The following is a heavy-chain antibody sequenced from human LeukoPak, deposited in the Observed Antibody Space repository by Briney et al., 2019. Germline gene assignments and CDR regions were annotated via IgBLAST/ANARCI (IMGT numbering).Heavy chain of an antibody. V-gene: IGHV3-33*01. D-gene: IGHD2-21*02. CDR3: ARDRDVVVTASYYFDY. CDR1: GFTFSSYG. CDR2: IWYDGSNK. Sequence: HPGGSLRLSCAASGFTFSSYGMHWVRQAPGKGLEWVAVIWYDGSNKYYADSVKGRFTISRDNSKNTLYLQMNSLRAEDTAVYYCARDRDVVVTASYYFDYWGQGTLVTVSS. J-gene: IGHJ4*02.